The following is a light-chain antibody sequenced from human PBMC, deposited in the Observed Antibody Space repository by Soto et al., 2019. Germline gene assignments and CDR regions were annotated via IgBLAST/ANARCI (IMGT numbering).Light chain of an antibody. CDR3: LQYGVPLWT. CDR1: QSVTANY. CDR2: AAS. V-gene: IGKV3-20*01. J-gene: IGKJ1*01. Sequence: EIGLTQSAGTLSLSPGEKDPLSCRASQSVTANYLAWYQQKPGQAPRLLIYAASIGATGVPDRFSGSGSGTDFTLTISRLEPEDFAVYYCLQYGVPLWTFGQGTKVDIK.